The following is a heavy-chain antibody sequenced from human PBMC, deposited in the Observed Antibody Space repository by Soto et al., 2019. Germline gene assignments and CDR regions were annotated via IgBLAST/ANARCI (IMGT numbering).Heavy chain of an antibody. CDR1: GGSISSGDYY. D-gene: IGHD3-3*01. CDR3: ARADFGADRWFDP. Sequence: SETLSLTCTVSGGSISSGDYYWSWIRQPPGKGLEWIGYIYYSGSTYYNPSLKSRVTISVDTSKNQFSLKLSSVTAADTAVYYCARADFGADRWFDPWGQGTLVTVSS. CDR2: IYYSGST. V-gene: IGHV4-30-4*01. J-gene: IGHJ5*02.